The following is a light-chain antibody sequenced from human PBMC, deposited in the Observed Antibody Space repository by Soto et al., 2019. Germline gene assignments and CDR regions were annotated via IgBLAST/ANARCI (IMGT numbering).Light chain of an antibody. CDR1: SSNIGAGYD. J-gene: IGLJ3*02. Sequence: QSVLTQPPSVSGAPGQRVTISCTESSSNIGAGYDVHWYQQLPGTAPKLLIYGNSKRPSGVPDRFSGSKSGTSASLAITGLQAEDEADYYCQSYDSSLSGWVFGGGTKVTVL. CDR2: GNS. CDR3: QSYDSSLSGWV. V-gene: IGLV1-40*01.